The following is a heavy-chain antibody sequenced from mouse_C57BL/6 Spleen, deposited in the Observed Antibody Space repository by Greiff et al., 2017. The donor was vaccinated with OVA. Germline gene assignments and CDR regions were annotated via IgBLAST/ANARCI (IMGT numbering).Heavy chain of an antibody. CDR1: GFTFSNYW. CDR3: TEYYGRFAY. V-gene: IGHV6-3*01. Sequence: EVKVIESGGGLVQPGGSMKLSCVASGFTFSNYWMNWVRQSPEKGLEWVAQIRLKSDNYATHYAESVKGRFTISRDDSKSSVYLQMNNLRAEDTGIYYCTEYYGRFAYWGQGTLVTVSA. D-gene: IGHD1-1*01. J-gene: IGHJ3*01. CDR2: IRLKSDNYAT.